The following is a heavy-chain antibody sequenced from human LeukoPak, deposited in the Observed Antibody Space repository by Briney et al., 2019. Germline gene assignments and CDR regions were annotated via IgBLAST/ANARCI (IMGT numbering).Heavy chain of an antibody. Sequence: ASVKVSCKTSGYTFTNYGVSWVRQAPGQGLEWMGWISAYNGYTNYAQKLQVRVTMTTDTSTSTAYMELRSLTSDDTAVYYCARDRVPYYYDSSGYLVDAFDIWGQGTMVTVSS. J-gene: IGHJ3*02. V-gene: IGHV1-18*01. CDR3: ARDRVPYYYDSSGYLVDAFDI. D-gene: IGHD3-22*01. CDR1: GYTFTNYG. CDR2: ISAYNGYT.